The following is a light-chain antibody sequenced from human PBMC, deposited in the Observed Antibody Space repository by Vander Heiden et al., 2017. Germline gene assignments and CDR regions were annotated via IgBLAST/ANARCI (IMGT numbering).Light chain of an antibody. Sequence: EIVLTQSPATLSVYPGERATLSCRASQSVSSNLAWYQQKPGQAPRLLIYGASTRATGIPARFSGSGSGTEFTLTISSLQSEDFAVYYCQQYNNWPYTVGQGTKLEIK. CDR3: QQYNNWPYT. V-gene: IGKV3-15*01. CDR2: GAS. J-gene: IGKJ2*01. CDR1: QSVSSN.